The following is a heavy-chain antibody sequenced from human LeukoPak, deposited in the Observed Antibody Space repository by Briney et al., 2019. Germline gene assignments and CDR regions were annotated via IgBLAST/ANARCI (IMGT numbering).Heavy chain of an antibody. J-gene: IGHJ4*02. CDR2: ISYDGSNK. V-gene: IGHV3-30*19. CDR1: GFTLSSHG. Sequence: GGSLRLSCAASGFTLSSHGMHWVRQAPGKGLEWVAVISYDGSNKYYADSVKGRFTISRDNSKNTLYLQMNSLRAEDTAVYYCARGGSYGPFDYWGQGTLVTVSS. D-gene: IGHD1-26*01. CDR3: ARGGSYGPFDY.